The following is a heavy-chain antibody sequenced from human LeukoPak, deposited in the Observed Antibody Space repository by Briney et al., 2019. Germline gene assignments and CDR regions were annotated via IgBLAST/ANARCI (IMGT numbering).Heavy chain of an antibody. D-gene: IGHD2-21*02. J-gene: IGHJ6*02. CDR3: SRMVVTAMGYYYGMDV. Sequence: SETLSLTCTVSGVSISSYYWSWLRQPPGKGLEWIGYIYYSKSTNYNPSLESRLTITVDTSNNQFSLKLRSVTAADTAVYCCSRMVVTAMGYYYGMDVWGHGTTVTVSS. V-gene: IGHV4-59*01. CDR2: IYYSKST. CDR1: GVSISSYY.